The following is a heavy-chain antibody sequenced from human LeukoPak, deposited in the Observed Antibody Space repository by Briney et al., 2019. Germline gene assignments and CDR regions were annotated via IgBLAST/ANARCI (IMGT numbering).Heavy chain of an antibody. CDR1: GNYW. V-gene: IGHV3-74*01. Sequence: GGSLRLSCAASGNYWMHWVRQAPGKGLVWVSHINSDGSWTSYADSVKGRFTISKDNAKNTEYLQMNSLRAEDTAVYYCVSFYETYWGRGTLVTVSS. D-gene: IGHD2/OR15-2a*01. CDR3: VSFYETY. CDR2: INSDGSWT. J-gene: IGHJ4*02.